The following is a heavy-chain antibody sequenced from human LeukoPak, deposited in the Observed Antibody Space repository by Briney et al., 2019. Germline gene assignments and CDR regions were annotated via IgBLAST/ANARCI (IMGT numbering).Heavy chain of an antibody. CDR1: GFAFSNYW. CDR3: ARDRWGCSYGGD. V-gene: IGHV3-7*01. J-gene: IGHJ4*02. CDR2: IKEEESEK. D-gene: IGHD5-18*01. Sequence: GGSLRLSCAASGFAFSNYWMSWVRQAPGKGLEWVANIKEEESEKYYVDSVKGRFTISRDNAKTSLYLQMNSLRAEDTAVYFCARDRWGCSYGGDWGQGTQVTVSS.